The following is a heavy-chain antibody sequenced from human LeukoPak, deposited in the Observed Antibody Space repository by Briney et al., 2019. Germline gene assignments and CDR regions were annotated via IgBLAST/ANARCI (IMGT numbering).Heavy chain of an antibody. CDR2: IYYSGST. V-gene: IGHV4-39*07. CDR1: GGSISSSSYY. CDR3: ARDGKATPLPSWYFKRHNWFDP. J-gene: IGHJ5*02. D-gene: IGHD6-13*01. Sequence: PSETLSLTCTVSGGSISSSSYYWGWIRQPPGKGLEWIGSIYYSGSTYYNPSLKSRVTISVDTSKNQFSLKLSSVTAADTAVYYCARDGKATPLPSWYFKRHNWFDPWGQGTLVTVSS.